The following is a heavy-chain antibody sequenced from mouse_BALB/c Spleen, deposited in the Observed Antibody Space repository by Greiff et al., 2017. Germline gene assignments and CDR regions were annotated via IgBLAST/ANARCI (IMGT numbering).Heavy chain of an antibody. CDR2: ISSGSSTI. Sequence: EVKLMESGGGLVQPGGSRKLSCAASGFTFSSFGMHWVRQAPEKGLEWVAYISSGSSTIYYADTVKGRFTISRDNPKNTLFLQMTSLRSEDTAMYYCARSARASYYFDYWGQGTTLTVSS. CDR1: GFTFSSFG. V-gene: IGHV5-17*02. D-gene: IGHD3-1*01. CDR3: ARSARASYYFDY. J-gene: IGHJ2*01.